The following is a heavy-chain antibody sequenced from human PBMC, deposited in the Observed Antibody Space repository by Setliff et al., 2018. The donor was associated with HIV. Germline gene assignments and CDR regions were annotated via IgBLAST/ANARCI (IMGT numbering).Heavy chain of an antibody. CDR1: GFTFSSYP. V-gene: IGHV3-23*01. D-gene: IGHD6-19*01. Sequence: LRLSCAASGFTFSSYPMTWVRQAPGKGLEWVSAISNSSPGNTYYADSVKGRFTISRDNSKNTLYLQMNSLRAEDTAVYYCAKDEGYTYSSGWYSHYWGQGTLVTVSS. J-gene: IGHJ4*02. CDR2: ISNSSPGNT. CDR3: AKDEGYTYSSGWYSHY.